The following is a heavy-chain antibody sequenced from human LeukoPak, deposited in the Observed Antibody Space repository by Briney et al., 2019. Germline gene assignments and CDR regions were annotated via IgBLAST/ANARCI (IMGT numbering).Heavy chain of an antibody. V-gene: IGHV3-30-3*01. CDR3: ARGGWGTIMYYFDS. CDR2: ISYDGGTT. Sequence: PGTSLRLSCEASGFTFNRYTLFWVRQAPGKGLEWVAVISYDGGTTYYADSVKGRFTISRDNSKNMVYLQMNSLRTEDTALYYCARGGWGTIMYYFDSWGQGNLVTVSS. D-gene: IGHD3-16*01. J-gene: IGHJ4*02. CDR1: GFTFNRYT.